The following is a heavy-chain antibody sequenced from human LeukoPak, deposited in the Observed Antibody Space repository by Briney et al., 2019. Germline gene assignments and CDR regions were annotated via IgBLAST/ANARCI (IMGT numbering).Heavy chain of an antibody. D-gene: IGHD3-16*01. J-gene: IGHJ6*03. CDR2: MSTNGVAT. CDR1: GFTFSSYA. V-gene: IGHV3-23*01. Sequence: GGSLRLSCAASGFTFSSYAMSWVRQAPGKGLEWVSTMSTNGVATYYADSVKGRFTVSRDNSKNTLYLQMNSLRADDTAVYYCAKSLRGTRSYYYYYMDVWGKGTTVTVSS. CDR3: AKSLRGTRSYYYYYMDV.